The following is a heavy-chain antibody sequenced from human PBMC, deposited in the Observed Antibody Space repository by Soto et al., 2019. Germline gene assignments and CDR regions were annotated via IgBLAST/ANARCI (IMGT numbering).Heavy chain of an antibody. CDR2: TYYRSKWYH. CDR3: ARLIGDSWLDS. Sequence: QVQLQQSGPGLVKPSQTLSLTCAISGESVSTNSATWDWIRQSPSRGLEWLGRTYYRSKWYHDYEVSVKGRITINADTSNTQHSLQLNSVTPDDTAVYYCARLIGDSWLDSWGEGTLVTVSS. CDR1: GESVSTNSAT. V-gene: IGHV6-1*01. D-gene: IGHD2-8*01. J-gene: IGHJ5*01.